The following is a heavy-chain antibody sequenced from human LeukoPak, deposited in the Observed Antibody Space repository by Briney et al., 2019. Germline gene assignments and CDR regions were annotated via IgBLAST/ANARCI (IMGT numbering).Heavy chain of an antibody. V-gene: IGHV3-23*01. CDR2: LSSSGITT. Sequence: GGSLRLSCAASGFTFSNYWLTWVRQAPGKGLEWVSTLSSSGITTYYADSVKGRFTISRDNSKNTLYLQMNSLRAEDTAVYYCAKGIYSSGWSYFDYWGHGTLVTVSS. D-gene: IGHD6-19*01. J-gene: IGHJ4*01. CDR1: GFTFSNYW. CDR3: AKGIYSSGWSYFDY.